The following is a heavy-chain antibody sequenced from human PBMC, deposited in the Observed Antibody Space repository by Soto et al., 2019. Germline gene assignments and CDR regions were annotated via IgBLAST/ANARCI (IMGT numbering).Heavy chain of an antibody. V-gene: IGHV3-23*01. D-gene: IGHD2-15*01. CDR2: ISGNGGTT. CDR3: VRTSLVVAAATREDY. CDR1: EFTFSNDA. J-gene: IGHJ4*02. Sequence: GGSLRLSCAASEFTFSNDAMSWVRQAPGKGLEWVSSISGNGGTTYYADSVKGRFTISRDNAKNTLYLQMNSLRAEDTAVYYCVRTSLVVAAATREDYWGQGTLVTVSS.